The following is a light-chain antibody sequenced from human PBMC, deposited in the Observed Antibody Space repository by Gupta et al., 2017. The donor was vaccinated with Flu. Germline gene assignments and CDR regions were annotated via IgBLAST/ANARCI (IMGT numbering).Light chain of an antibody. V-gene: IGLV3-25*03. CDR3: QSADRGRGV. CDR1: ALAKQY. CDR2: RDT. Sequence: SPGKTARITCSGDALAKQYGYWYQQKPGQALVLVIYRDTERPSGIPERVSGSSSGTTVTLTISGVQAEDEGYYYCQSADRGRGVFGGGTKLTVL. J-gene: IGLJ3*02.